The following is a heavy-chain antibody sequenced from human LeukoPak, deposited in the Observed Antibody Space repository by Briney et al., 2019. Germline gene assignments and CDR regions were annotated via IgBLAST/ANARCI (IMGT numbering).Heavy chain of an antibody. CDR1: GFTFSSYG. D-gene: IGHD6-13*01. CDR2: TRYDGSNK. V-gene: IGHV3-30*02. J-gene: IGHJ4*02. CDR3: AKGDSSSWYYFDY. Sequence: GGSLRLSCAASGFTFSSYGMHWVRQAPGKGLEWVAFTRYDGSNKYYADSVKGRFTIPRDNSKNTPYLQMNSLRAEDTAVYYCAKGDSSSWYYFDYWGQGTLVTVSS.